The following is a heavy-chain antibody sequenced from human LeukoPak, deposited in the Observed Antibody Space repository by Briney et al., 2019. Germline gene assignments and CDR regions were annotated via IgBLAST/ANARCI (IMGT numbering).Heavy chain of an antibody. J-gene: IGHJ4*02. Sequence: GGSLRLSCAGSGFTFGGYGMHWFRQTPDKGLEWVAVIAYDGSRAFYADSVKGRFTISRDNSKNTMSVQMDDLRAEDTAVYYCTRYNNDHFDYWGQGTLVTVSS. CDR3: TRYNNDHFDY. D-gene: IGHD1-14*01. CDR2: IAYDGSRA. V-gene: IGHV3-30*03. CDR1: GFTFGGYG.